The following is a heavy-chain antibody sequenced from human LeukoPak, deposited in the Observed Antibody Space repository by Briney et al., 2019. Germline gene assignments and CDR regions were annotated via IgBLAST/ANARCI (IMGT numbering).Heavy chain of an antibody. CDR1: GGSTSSYY. CDR2: IYTSGST. Sequence: SETLSFTCTVSGGSTSSYYWSWIRQPAGKRLEWIGRIYTSGSTNYNPSLKSRVTMSVDTSKNQFSLKLSSVTAADTAVYYCGRGPSGYYGVDSWGQGTLVTVSS. J-gene: IGHJ5*01. CDR3: GRGPSGYYGVDS. V-gene: IGHV4-4*07. D-gene: IGHD3-9*01.